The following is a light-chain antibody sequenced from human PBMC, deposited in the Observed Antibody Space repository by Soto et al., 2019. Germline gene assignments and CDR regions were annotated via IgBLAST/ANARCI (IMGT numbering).Light chain of an antibody. CDR2: GAS. CDR3: QQYGSSPR. Sequence: EIVLTQSPGTLSLSPGERATLSCRASQSVSSSYLAWYQQKPGQAPRLLIYGASSRATGIPDRFSGSGSGTDFTLTISRLEPEDFAVYYCQQYGSSPRFGGGNKVEIK. V-gene: IGKV3-20*01. CDR1: QSVSSSY. J-gene: IGKJ4*01.